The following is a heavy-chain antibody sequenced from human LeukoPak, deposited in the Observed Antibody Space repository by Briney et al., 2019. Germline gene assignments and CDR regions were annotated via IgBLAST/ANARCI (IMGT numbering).Heavy chain of an antibody. D-gene: IGHD2/OR15-2a*01. CDR2: IRRNGGST. V-gene: IGHV3-64D*09. J-gene: IGHJ4*02. Sequence: GSLRLSCSASGFTFSSFAMHWVRQAPGKGLEYVSAIRRNGGSTYYADSVKGRFTISRDNSKNTLYLQMSSLRAEDTAVYLCVKDLRSDFMGVLSRYLSYWGQGTLVTVSS. CDR1: GFTFSSFA. CDR3: VKDLRSDFMGVLSRYLSY.